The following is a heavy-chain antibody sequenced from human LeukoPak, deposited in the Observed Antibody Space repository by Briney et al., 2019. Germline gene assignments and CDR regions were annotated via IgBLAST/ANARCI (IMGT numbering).Heavy chain of an antibody. D-gene: IGHD6-19*01. CDR3: AGGLQIAVAGRVYFAY. V-gene: IGHV4-39*01. CDR2: ISNSGNT. CDR1: GGSMTSSYYY. Sequence: SETLPLTCTVSGGSMTSSYYYWGWIRQPPGKGLEWIGSISNSGNTYYNPSLKSPVTMSVDTSKNQFSLNLSPVTAADTAVYYCAGGLQIAVAGRVYFAYWGQGTLVTVSS. J-gene: IGHJ4*02.